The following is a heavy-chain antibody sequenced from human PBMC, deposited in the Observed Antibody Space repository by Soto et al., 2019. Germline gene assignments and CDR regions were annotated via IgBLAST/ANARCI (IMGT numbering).Heavy chain of an antibody. J-gene: IGHJ6*02. V-gene: IGHV3-23*05. CDR2: VGGSDTDK. D-gene: IGHD2-21*02. CDR3: AILPIRQVYYYNYGMDV. Sequence: GGSLRLSCAASGFTFSAYAMSWVRQAPGKGLQWVSGVGGSDTDKHYADSVRGRFTVSRDNSKNTLYLQMNSLRAEDTAVYYCAILPIRQVYYYNYGMDVWGQGTTVTVSS. CDR1: GFTFSAYA.